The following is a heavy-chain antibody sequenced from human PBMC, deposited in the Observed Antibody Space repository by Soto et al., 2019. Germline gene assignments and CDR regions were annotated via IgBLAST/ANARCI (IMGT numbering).Heavy chain of an antibody. CDR3: ARDSRVAQDWYFDL. CDR2: ISSSGSYT. D-gene: IGHD3-3*01. Sequence: PGGSLRLSCAASGFTFSDYYMSWIRQAPGKGLEWVSYISSSGSYTNYADSVKGRFTISRDNAKNSLYLQMNSLRAEDTAVYYCARDSRVAQDWYFDLWGRGTLVTVSS. J-gene: IGHJ2*01. V-gene: IGHV3-11*06. CDR1: GFTFSDYY.